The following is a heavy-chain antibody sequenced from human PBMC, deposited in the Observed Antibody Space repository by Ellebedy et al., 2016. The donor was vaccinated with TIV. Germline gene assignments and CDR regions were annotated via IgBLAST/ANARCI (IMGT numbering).Heavy chain of an antibody. V-gene: IGHV1-2*02. CDR3: ARAYDFWSGYYSY. J-gene: IGHJ4*02. D-gene: IGHD3-3*01. CDR2: INPNSGGT. CDR1: GYTFTGYY. Sequence: ASVKVSXKASGYTFTGYYMHWVRQAPGQGLEWMGWINPNSGGTNYAQKFQGRVTMTRDTSISTAYMELSRLRSDDTAVYYCARAYDFWSGYYSYWGQGTLVTVSS.